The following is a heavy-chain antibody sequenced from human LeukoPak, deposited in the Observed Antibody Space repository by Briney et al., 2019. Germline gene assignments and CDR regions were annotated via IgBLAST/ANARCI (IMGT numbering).Heavy chain of an antibody. D-gene: IGHD3-3*01. V-gene: IGHV4-4*02. Sequence: SETLSLTCAVSGGSISSSNWWSWVRQPPGKGLEWIGEIYHSGSTNYNPSLKSRVTISVDKSKNQFSLKLSSVTAADTAVYYCASVKYYDFWSGLSGSMYYYYMDVWGKGTTVTVSS. CDR2: IYHSGST. J-gene: IGHJ6*03. CDR1: GGSISSSNW. CDR3: ASVKYYDFWSGLSGSMYYYYMDV.